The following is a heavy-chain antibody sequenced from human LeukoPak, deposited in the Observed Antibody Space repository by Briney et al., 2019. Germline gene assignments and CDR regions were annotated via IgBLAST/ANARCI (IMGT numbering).Heavy chain of an antibody. D-gene: IGHD3-22*01. J-gene: IGHJ1*01. Sequence: ASVKVSCKASGYTFTGYYMHWVRQAPGQGLEWMGWVYPNSGGTNYAQKFQGRDTMTRDTSISTAYMELSRLRSDDTAVYYCARVEGGWDSSGYYFEYFQHWGQGTLVTVSS. CDR2: VYPNSGGT. CDR1: GYTFTGYY. CDR3: ARVEGGWDSSGYYFEYFQH. V-gene: IGHV1-2*02.